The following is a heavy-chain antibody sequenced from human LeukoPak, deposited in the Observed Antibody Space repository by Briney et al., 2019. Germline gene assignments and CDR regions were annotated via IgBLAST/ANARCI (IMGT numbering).Heavy chain of an antibody. Sequence: SVKVSCKASGGTFSSYAIIWVREAPGQGLEWMGGIIPLCCTANYPQKFQGRVTITADESTSTAYMELSSLRSEDTAVYYCARLYYGAGSYYNVYEPYYFDYWGQGTLVTVSS. CDR1: GGTFSSYA. CDR3: ARLYYGAGSYYNVYEPYYFDY. V-gene: IGHV1-69*13. CDR2: IIPLCCTA. J-gene: IGHJ4*02. D-gene: IGHD3-10*01.